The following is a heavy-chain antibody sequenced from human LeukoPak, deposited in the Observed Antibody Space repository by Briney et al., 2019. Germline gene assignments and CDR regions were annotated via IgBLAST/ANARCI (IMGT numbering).Heavy chain of an antibody. D-gene: IGHD3-10*01. J-gene: IGHJ4*02. CDR2: ISGSGGST. V-gene: IGHV3-23*01. CDR3: AKDPTGSGSYYKAPCFDC. Sequence: GGCLRLSCAASGFTFSSYAMSWVRQAPGKGLEWVSTISGSGGSTYYADSVKGRFTISRDNSKKTLYLQMNSLRVEDTAVYYCAKDPTGSGSYYKAPCFDCWGQGTLVTVSS. CDR1: GFTFSSYA.